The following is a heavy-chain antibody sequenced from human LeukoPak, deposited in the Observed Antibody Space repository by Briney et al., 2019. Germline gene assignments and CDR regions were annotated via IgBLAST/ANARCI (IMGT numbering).Heavy chain of an antibody. V-gene: IGHV1-2*02. CDR1: GYTFTGYY. D-gene: IGHD4-4*01. CDR2: INPNSGGT. J-gene: IGHJ4*02. Sequence: GASVKVSCKASGYTFTGYYMHWVRQAPGQGLEWMGWINPNSGGTNYAQKFQGRVTMTRDTSISTAYMELSRLRSEDTAVYYCARAWAYDYSNYGFDYWGQGTLVTVSS. CDR3: ARAWAYDYSNYGFDY.